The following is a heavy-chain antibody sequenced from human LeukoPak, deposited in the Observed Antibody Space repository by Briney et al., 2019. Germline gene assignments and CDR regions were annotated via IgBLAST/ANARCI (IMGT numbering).Heavy chain of an antibody. D-gene: IGHD2/OR15-2a*01. J-gene: IGHJ4*02. CDR3: AREGNSPDFDY. V-gene: IGHV3-21*01. Sequence: GGSLRLSCAASGFTFSSYSMNWVRQVPGKGLEWVSSISSGSSYIYYADSVKGRFTISRDNAKNSLYLQMNSLRAEDTAVYYCAREGNSPDFDYWGQGTLVTVAS. CDR2: ISSGSSYI. CDR1: GFTFSSYS.